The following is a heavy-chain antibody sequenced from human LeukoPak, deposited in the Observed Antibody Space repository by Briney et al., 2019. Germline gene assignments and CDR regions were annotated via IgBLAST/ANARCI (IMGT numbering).Heavy chain of an antibody. CDR2: ISFDARNK. CDR1: GFTFTNYA. J-gene: IGHJ4*02. CDR3: AKPHSDYGGIDY. D-gene: IGHD4-17*01. Sequence: GRSLRLSCTASGFTFTNYAMHWVRQAPGKGLEWVAIISFDARNKDYTDSLKGRFTISRDNSKNTIYLQMDSLRTDVATVYNWAKPHSDYGGIDYWGQGTLVTVSS. V-gene: IGHV3-30-3*02.